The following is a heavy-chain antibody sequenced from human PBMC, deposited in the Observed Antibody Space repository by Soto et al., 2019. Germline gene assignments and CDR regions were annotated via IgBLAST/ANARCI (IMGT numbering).Heavy chain of an antibody. Sequence: QVQLVQSGVEVKKPGASVKVSCKASGYTFNSYGISWVRQAPGQGLEWVGWISTSNGNTDYAQKLQGRVTVTTDTSTSTAYMELRSLRSDDTAGYYCARGWFGMSGDDAFDIWGQGTMVTVSS. CDR2: ISTSNGNT. D-gene: IGHD3-10*01. J-gene: IGHJ3*02. CDR1: GYTFNSYG. V-gene: IGHV1-18*01. CDR3: ARGWFGMSGDDAFDI.